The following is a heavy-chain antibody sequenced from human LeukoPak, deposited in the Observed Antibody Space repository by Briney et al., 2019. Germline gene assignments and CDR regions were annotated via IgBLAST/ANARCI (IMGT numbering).Heavy chain of an antibody. Sequence: ASVKVSCKASGGTFSTSSISWVRQAPGQGLEWMGRVIHVLGVVNYAQKFQGRVTITADISTSTAYMELNSLRYEDTAVYYCAKDREMATGGFDIWGQGTMVTVYS. CDR3: AKDREMATGGFDI. D-gene: IGHD5-24*01. J-gene: IGHJ3*02. CDR1: GGTFSTSS. V-gene: IGHV1-69*04. CDR2: VIHVLGVV.